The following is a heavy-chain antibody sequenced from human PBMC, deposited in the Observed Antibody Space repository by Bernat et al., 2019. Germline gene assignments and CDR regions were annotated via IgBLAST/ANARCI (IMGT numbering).Heavy chain of an antibody. CDR2: TSAYNGNT. Sequence: QVQLVQSGAEVKKPGASVKVSCKASGYTFTSYGISWVRQAPGQGLEWMGWTSAYNGNTNYAQKLQGRATMTTDTSTSTAYMELRSLRSDDTAVYYCARDLQWYGDSSTNWFDPWGQGTLVTVSS. CDR1: GYTFTSYG. CDR3: ARDLQWYGDSSTNWFDP. V-gene: IGHV1-18*01. D-gene: IGHD4-17*01. J-gene: IGHJ5*02.